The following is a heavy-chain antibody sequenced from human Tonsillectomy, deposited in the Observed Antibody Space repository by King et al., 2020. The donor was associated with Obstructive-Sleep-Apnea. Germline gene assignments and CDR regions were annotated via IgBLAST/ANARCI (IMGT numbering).Heavy chain of an antibody. J-gene: IGHJ3*02. CDR1: GFTFSSYW. CDR3: ARDQGYSYGYDACDS. Sequence: VQLVESGGGLVQPGGSLRLSCAASGFTFSSYWMHWVRQAPGKGLVWVPRINSDGSSTIYADSVKGRFTIFRDNAKNKLYLKMKSLRDEDTAVYYCARDQGYSYGYDACDSWGHGTLVTVSS. CDR2: INSDGSST. V-gene: IGHV3-74*01. D-gene: IGHD5-18*01.